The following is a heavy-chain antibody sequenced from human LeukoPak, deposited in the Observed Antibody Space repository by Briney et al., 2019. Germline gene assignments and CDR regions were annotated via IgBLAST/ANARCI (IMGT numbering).Heavy chain of an antibody. CDR1: GFTFSSSW. CDR2: INSDGSTT. J-gene: IGHJ4*02. CDR3: ARGGGSFYNY. Sequence: GGSLRLSCAASGFTFSSSWMHWVRPAAGKGPVWVSRINSDGSTTTYADSVKGRFTISRDNAKNTLYLQMNSLRAEDTAVYYCARGGGSFYNYWGQGTLVTVSS. V-gene: IGHV3-74*01. D-gene: IGHD2-15*01.